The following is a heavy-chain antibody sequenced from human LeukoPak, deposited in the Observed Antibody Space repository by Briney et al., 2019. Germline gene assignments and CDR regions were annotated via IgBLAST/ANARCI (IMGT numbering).Heavy chain of an antibody. CDR3: ARASYSSSWFPTYFDY. V-gene: IGHV3-7*01. CDR1: GFTFSSNW. CDR2: VKQDGSEK. Sequence: GGSLRLSCAASGFTFSSNWMSWVRQAPGKGLEWVANVKQDGSEKYYVDSVKGRFTISRDNGKNSLYLQMNSLRAEDTAVYYCARASYSSSWFPTYFDYWGQGILVTVSS. D-gene: IGHD6-13*01. J-gene: IGHJ4*02.